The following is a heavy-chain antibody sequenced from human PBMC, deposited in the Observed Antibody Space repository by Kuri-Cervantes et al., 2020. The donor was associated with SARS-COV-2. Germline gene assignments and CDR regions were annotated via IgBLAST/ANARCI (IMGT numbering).Heavy chain of an antibody. CDR3: ARQMMSSITIFGVVITRNWFDP. CDR2: IYYSGST. D-gene: IGHD3-3*01. Sequence: GSLRLSCTVSDGSISSYYWSWIRQPPGKGLEWIGYIYYSGSTYYNPSLKSRVTISVDTSKNQFSLKLSSVTAADTAVYYCARQMMSSITIFGVVITRNWFDPWGQGTLVTVSS. J-gene: IGHJ5*02. V-gene: IGHV4-59*08. CDR1: DGSISSYY.